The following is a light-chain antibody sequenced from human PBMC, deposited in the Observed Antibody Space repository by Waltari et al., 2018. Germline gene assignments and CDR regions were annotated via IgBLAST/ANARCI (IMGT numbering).Light chain of an antibody. CDR1: SGNIATNY. Sequence: QPHSVSESPGKTVTISCTRSSGNIATNYVQWYQQRPGSAPTKVIYEDNQRPSGVPDRFSGSIDSSSNSASLIISGLKAEDEADYYCQSFDSSHVVFGGGTKLTVL. V-gene: IGLV6-57*03. CDR3: QSFDSSHVV. CDR2: EDN. J-gene: IGLJ2*01.